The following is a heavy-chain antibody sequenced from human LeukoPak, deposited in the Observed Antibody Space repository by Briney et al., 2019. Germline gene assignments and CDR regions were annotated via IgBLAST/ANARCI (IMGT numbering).Heavy chain of an antibody. Sequence: TGGSLRLSCAASGFTVSSNYMSWVRQAPGKGLEWVSVIYSGGSTYYVDSVKGRFTISRDNSKNTLYLQMNSLRAEDTAVYYCASDATMVRGVISEYWGQGTLVTVSS. CDR1: GFTVSSNY. CDR2: IYSGGST. D-gene: IGHD3-10*01. J-gene: IGHJ4*02. CDR3: ASDATMVRGVISEY. V-gene: IGHV3-53*01.